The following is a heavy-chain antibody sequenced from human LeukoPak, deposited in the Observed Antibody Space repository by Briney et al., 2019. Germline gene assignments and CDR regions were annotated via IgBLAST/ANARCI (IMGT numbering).Heavy chain of an antibody. CDR1: GYTLTELS. CDR3: ATDINRAVTPGGRRRWFDP. Sequence: ASMKVSCKVSGYTLTELSMHWVRQAPGKGLEWMGGFDPEDGETIYAQKFQGRVTMTEDTSTDTAYMELSSLRSEDTAVYYCATDINRAVTPGGRRRWFDPWGQGTLVTVSS. CDR2: FDPEDGET. V-gene: IGHV1-24*01. D-gene: IGHD4-17*01. J-gene: IGHJ5*02.